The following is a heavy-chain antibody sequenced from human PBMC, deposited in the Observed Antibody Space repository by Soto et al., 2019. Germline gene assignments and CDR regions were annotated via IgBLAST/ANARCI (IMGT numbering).Heavy chain of an antibody. V-gene: IGHV1-18*01. CDR2: ISAYNGNT. J-gene: IGHJ4*02. CDR3: ARVGAYCVSTSCHDY. D-gene: IGHD2-2*01. Sequence: ASVKVSCKASGYTFTNYGISWGRPAPGQGLKWMRWISAYNGNTDYAQKLQGRVTMTTDTSTSTAYMELRSLRSDDTAVYYCARVGAYCVSTSCHDYWGQGTLVTVSS. CDR1: GYTFTNYG.